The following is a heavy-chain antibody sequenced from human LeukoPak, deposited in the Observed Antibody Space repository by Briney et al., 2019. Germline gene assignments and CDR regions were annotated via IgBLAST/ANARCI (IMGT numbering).Heavy chain of an antibody. CDR3: ARDFLVTSSPDVFDI. D-gene: IGHD2-21*02. V-gene: IGHV4-31*03. CDR1: GVSIASRGFS. CDR2: ISYSGDT. J-gene: IGHJ3*02. Sequence: PSQTLSLTCTVSGVSIASRGFSWTWIRQPPGKGLEWIGCISYSGDTYSKPSLKTRLTISVDASKNQFSLKLTSVTAADTAVYYCARDFLVTSSPDVFDIWGKGTMVTVFS.